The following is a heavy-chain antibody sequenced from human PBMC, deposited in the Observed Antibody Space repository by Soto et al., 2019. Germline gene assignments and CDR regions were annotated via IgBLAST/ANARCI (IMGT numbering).Heavy chain of an antibody. Sequence: GGSLRLSCAASGFTFSSYAMSWVRQAPGKGLEWVSPISSIGGSTSYANSVKGRFTSYRDNSKNTLNLQMNSLRAEDTDVQDLYKDEAAAVHREGYFQHWGQGTLVTVSS. D-gene: IGHD6-25*01. V-gene: IGHV3-23*01. CDR3: YKDEAAAVHREGYFQH. J-gene: IGHJ1*01. CDR1: GFTFSSYA. CDR2: ISSIGGST.